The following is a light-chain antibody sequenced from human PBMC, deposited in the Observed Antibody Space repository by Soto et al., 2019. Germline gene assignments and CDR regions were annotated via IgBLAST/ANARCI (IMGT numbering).Light chain of an antibody. CDR1: SSNIGAGYD. CDR2: GNS. V-gene: IGLV1-40*01. J-gene: IGLJ1*01. CDR3: QSYDSSLSGYG. Sequence: QSVLTQPPSVSGAPGQRVTISCTGSSSNIGAGYDVHWYQQLPGTAPKLLIYGNSNRPSGVPDRFSGSKSGTSASLAITGLQAEDEAYYYCQSYDSSLSGYGFGTGTKSPS.